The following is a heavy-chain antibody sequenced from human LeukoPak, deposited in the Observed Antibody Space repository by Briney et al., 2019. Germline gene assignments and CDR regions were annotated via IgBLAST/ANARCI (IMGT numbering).Heavy chain of an antibody. J-gene: IGHJ6*03. D-gene: IGHD6-19*01. CDR2: IIPIFGTA. V-gene: IGHV1-69*06. CDR3: ARGSSGWYGISYYYYYMDV. Sequence: SVKVSCKASGGTFSSYAISWVRQAPGQGLEWMGGIIPIFGTANYAQKFQDRVTITADKSTSTAYMELSSLRSEDTAVYYCARGSSGWYGISYYYYYMDVWGKGTTVTVSS. CDR1: GGTFSSYA.